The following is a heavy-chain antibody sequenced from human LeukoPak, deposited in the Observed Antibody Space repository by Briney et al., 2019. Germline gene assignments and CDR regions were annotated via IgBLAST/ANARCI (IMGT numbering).Heavy chain of an antibody. J-gene: IGHJ4*02. V-gene: IGHV3-11*01. Sequence: GGSLRLSCAASKFTFSDYYMSWIRQAPGKGLEWVSCISSSGSTIYYAGSVKGRFTISRDNAKNSLYLQMNSLRAEDTAVYFCATEKQTGSYIEYWGQGTLVTVSS. D-gene: IGHD7-27*01. CDR3: ATEKQTGSYIEY. CDR1: KFTFSDYY. CDR2: ISSSGSTI.